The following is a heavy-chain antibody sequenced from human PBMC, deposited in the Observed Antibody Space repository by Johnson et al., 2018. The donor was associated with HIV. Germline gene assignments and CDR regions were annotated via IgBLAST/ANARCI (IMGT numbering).Heavy chain of an antibody. CDR3: ARGREGGNYQGGAFDI. V-gene: IGHV3-66*02. CDR2: ISGSGGST. CDR1: GFTVSSNY. J-gene: IGHJ3*02. D-gene: IGHD1-26*01. Sequence: VQLVESGGGVVRPWGSLRLSCAASGFTVSSNYMSWVRQAPGKGLEWVSVISGSGGSTYYADSVKGRFTISRDNSKNTLYLQMNSLRAEDTAVYYCARGREGGNYQGGAFDIWGQGTMVTVSS.